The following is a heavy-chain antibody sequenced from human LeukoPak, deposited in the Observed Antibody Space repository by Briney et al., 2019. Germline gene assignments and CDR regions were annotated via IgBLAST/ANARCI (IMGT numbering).Heavy chain of an antibody. CDR3: AKISVYGDYYDSSAVDY. CDR1: GFTFSSSA. D-gene: IGHD3-22*01. J-gene: IGHJ4*02. V-gene: IGHV3-23*01. Sequence: GGSLRLSCAASGFTFSSSAMSWVRQVPGKGLEWVSGISASGGSTYYADSVRGRFTISRDNSKNTLYLQMNSLRAEDTAVYYCAKISVYGDYYDSSAVDYWGQGTLVTVSS. CDR2: ISASGGST.